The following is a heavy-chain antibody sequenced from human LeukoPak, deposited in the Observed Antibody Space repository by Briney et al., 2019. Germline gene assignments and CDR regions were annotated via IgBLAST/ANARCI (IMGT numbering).Heavy chain of an antibody. CDR1: GFTFSDFY. CDR2: ISGSESTK. V-gene: IGHV3-11*01. CDR3: ARLGNIAGAGTNDY. J-gene: IGHJ4*02. D-gene: IGHD6-13*01. Sequence: PGGSLRLSCAGSGFTFSDFYISWMRQPPGKGLEWVSYISGSESTKYYADSVKGRFTVSRDNARNSLFLQMNSLRVDDTAVYYCARLGNIAGAGTNDYWGQGTLVTVSS.